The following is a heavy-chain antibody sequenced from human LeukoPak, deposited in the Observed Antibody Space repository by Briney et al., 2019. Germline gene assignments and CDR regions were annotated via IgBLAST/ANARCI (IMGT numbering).Heavy chain of an antibody. CDR2: ISYDESNK. D-gene: IGHD6-19*01. CDR1: GFTFSSYG. J-gene: IGHJ4*02. Sequence: GRSLRLSCAASGFTFSSYGMHWVRQAPGKGLEWVAVISYDESNKYYADSVKGRFTISRDNSKNTLYLQMNSLRAEDTAVYYCAKVLGSGWSPDYWGQGTLVTVSS. V-gene: IGHV3-30*18. CDR3: AKVLGSGWSPDY.